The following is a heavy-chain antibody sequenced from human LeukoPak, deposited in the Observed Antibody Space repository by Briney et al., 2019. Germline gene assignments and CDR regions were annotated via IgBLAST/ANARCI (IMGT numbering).Heavy chain of an antibody. V-gene: IGHV4-4*07. CDR3: ARDRYYYDSSGYYSFDY. Sequence: TSETLSLTCTVSGGSISSYYWSWIRQPAGKGLEWIGRIYTSGSTNYNPSLKSRVTMSVDTSKNQFSLKPSSVTAADTAVYYCARDRYYYDSSGYYSFDYWGQGTLVTVSS. D-gene: IGHD3-22*01. CDR2: IYTSGST. J-gene: IGHJ4*02. CDR1: GGSISSYY.